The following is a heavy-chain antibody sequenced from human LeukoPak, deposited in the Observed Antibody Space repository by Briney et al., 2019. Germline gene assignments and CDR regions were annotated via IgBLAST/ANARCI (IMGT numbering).Heavy chain of an antibody. CDR3: ASLDYYDSSGYFQH. D-gene: IGHD3-22*01. CDR1: GGSFSGYY. Sequence: PSETLSLTCAVYGGSFSGYYWSWIRQPPGKGLEWIGEINHSGSTNYNPSLKSRVTISVDTSKNQFSLKLSSVTAADTAVYYCASLDYYDSSGYFQHWGQGTLVTVSS. V-gene: IGHV4-34*01. J-gene: IGHJ1*01. CDR2: INHSGST.